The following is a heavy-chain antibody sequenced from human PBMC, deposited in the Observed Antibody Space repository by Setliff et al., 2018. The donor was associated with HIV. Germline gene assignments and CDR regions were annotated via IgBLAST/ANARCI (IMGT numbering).Heavy chain of an antibody. CDR2: FSSSGST. V-gene: IGHV4-61*02. CDR3: ARSRHCGSDCYFDL. D-gene: IGHD2-21*02. CDR1: GGSISSGSYY. J-gene: IGHJ4*02. Sequence: PSETLSLTCNVSGGSISSGSYYWNWIRQPAGKGLEWIGRFSSSGSTNYNSSLESRVTMSVDTSKNQFYLNLRSVTATDTAIYSCARSRHCGSDCYFDLSGQGTLVTVSS.